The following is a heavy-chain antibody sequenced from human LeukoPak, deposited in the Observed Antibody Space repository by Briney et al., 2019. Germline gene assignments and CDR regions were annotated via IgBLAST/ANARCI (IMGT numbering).Heavy chain of an antibody. D-gene: IGHD4-17*01. Sequence: PGGSLRLSCVASEFTFASYAMTWVRLTPGKGLEWVSSIGGGGTYANYADSVRGRFTVSRDNSKNTLYLQMNSLRAEDTAIYYCGRDPNGDYVGAFEFWGQGTLVSVSS. J-gene: IGHJ3*01. CDR3: GRDPNGDYVGAFEF. CDR1: EFTFASYA. CDR2: IGGGGTYA. V-gene: IGHV3-23*01.